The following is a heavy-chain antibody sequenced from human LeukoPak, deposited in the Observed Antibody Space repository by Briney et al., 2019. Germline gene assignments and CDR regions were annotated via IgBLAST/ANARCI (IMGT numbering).Heavy chain of an antibody. Sequence: GGSLRLSCAASGFTFDDYAMHWVRQAPGKGLGWVSGISWNSGRMGYADSVKGRFTISRDNAKNSLYLQMNSLRVEDTALYYCAKDTSGYYDSSGYYFDYWGQGTLVTVSS. D-gene: IGHD3-22*01. CDR2: ISWNSGRM. V-gene: IGHV3-9*01. CDR3: AKDTSGYYDSSGYYFDY. CDR1: GFTFDDYA. J-gene: IGHJ4*02.